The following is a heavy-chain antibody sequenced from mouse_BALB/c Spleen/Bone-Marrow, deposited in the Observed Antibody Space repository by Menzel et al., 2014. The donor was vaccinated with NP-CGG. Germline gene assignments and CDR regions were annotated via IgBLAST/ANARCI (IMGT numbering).Heavy chain of an antibody. CDR3: ARSLLRADY. Sequence: EVQLQQSGPELAKPGASVKMSCKASGYTFTRYVMYWVKQKPGQGLEWIGYINPYNDGTKYNEKFKGKATLTSDKSSSTAYMELSSLTSEDSAVYYCARSLLRADYWGQGTSVTVSS. D-gene: IGHD1-1*01. CDR2: INPYNDGT. J-gene: IGHJ4*01. CDR1: GYTFTRYV. V-gene: IGHV1-14*01.